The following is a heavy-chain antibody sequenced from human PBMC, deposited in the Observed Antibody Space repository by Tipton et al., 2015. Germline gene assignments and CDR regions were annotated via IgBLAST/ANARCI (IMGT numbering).Heavy chain of an antibody. J-gene: IGHJ4*02. CDR1: GFTFSSYA. CDR2: INSTGVGA. CDR3: AKTSRALLRFLEWFFDY. D-gene: IGHD3-3*01. Sequence: SLRLSCAASGFTFSSYAMSWVRQAPGKGLEWVSSINSTGVGADYADSVKGRFTISRDNSKNTLYLQMDSLRGEDTATYYCAKTSRALLRFLEWFFDYWGQGSLVTVSS. V-gene: IGHV3-23*01.